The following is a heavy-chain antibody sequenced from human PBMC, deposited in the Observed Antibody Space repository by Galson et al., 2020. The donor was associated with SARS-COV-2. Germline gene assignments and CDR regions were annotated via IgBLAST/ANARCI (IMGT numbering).Heavy chain of an antibody. J-gene: IGHJ4*02. CDR1: GYTFTTYG. Sequence: ASVKVSCKASGYTFTTYGISWVRKAPGQGLEWMGWISADNGNTNYAQKLQGRVTMTTDTSTSTAYMELRSLRSDDTAVYYCARDPNIVVLRAAMFCDFDYWGQGTLVTVSS. V-gene: IGHV1-18*04. CDR2: ISADNGNT. CDR3: ARDPNIVVLRAAMFCDFDY. D-gene: IGHD2-2*01.